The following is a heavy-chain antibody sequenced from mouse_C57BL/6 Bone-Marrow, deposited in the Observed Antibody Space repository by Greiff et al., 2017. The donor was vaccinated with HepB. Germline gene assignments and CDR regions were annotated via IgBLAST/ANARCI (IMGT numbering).Heavy chain of an antibody. J-gene: IGHJ4*01. CDR1: GISITTGNYR. D-gene: IGHD2-3*01. Sequence: EVKLVESGPGLVKPSQTVFLTCTVTGISITTGNYRWSWIRQFPGNKLEWIGYIYYSGTITYNPSLTSRTTITRDTPKNQFFLEMNSLTAEDTATYYCARDDGYYPYYAMDYWGQGTSVTVSS. CDR3: ARDDGYYPYYAMDY. V-gene: IGHV3-5*01. CDR2: IYYSGTI.